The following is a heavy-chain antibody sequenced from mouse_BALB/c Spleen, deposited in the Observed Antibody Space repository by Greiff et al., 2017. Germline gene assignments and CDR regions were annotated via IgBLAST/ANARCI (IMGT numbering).Heavy chain of an antibody. J-gene: IGHJ2*01. V-gene: IGHV5-6-5*01. Sequence: EVQRVESGGGLVKPGGSLKLSCAASGFTFSSYAMSWVRQTPEKRLEWVASISSGGSTYYPDSVKGRFTISRDNARNILYLQMSSLRSEDTAMYYCARVYGNYYFDYWGQGTTLTVSS. CDR2: ISSGGST. CDR3: ARVYGNYYFDY. CDR1: GFTFSSYA. D-gene: IGHD2-1*01.